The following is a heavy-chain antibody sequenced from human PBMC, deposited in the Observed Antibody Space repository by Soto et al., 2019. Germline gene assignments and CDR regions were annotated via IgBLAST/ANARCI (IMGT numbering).Heavy chain of an antibody. CDR3: ARSTKLVGASNYFDY. CDR1: GFTVSSNY. CDR2: IYSGGST. J-gene: IGHJ4*02. D-gene: IGHD1-26*01. Sequence: GGSLRLSCAASGFTVSSNYMSWVRQAPGKGLEWVSVIYSGGSTYYADSVKGRFTISRDNSKNTLYLQMNSLRAEDTAVYYCARSTKLVGASNYFDYWGQGTLVTSPQ. V-gene: IGHV3-53*01.